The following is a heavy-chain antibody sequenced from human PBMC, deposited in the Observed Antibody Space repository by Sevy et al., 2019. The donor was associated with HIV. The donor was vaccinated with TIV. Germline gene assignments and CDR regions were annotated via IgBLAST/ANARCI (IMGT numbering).Heavy chain of an antibody. CDR2: ISAYNGNT. J-gene: IGHJ6*02. D-gene: IGHD2-21*01. CDR3: AREGCGGDCYYYGMDV. CDR1: GYTFTSYG. Sequence: ASVKVSCKASGYTFTSYGISWVRQAPGQGLEWMGWISAYNGNTNYAQKLQGRVTMTTDTSTSTAYMELRSLRSDDTDVYYCAREGCGGDCYYYGMDVWGQGTTVTVSS. V-gene: IGHV1-18*01.